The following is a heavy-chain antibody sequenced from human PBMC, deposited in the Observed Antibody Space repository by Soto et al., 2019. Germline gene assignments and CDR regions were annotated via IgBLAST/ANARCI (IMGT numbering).Heavy chain of an antibody. CDR2: IKDDGVTT. Sequence: GASVKVSCKTSGYTLTSYHMHWVRQAPGLGLEWMGIIKDDGVTTIYAQNFQGRLTMTRDTSTSTVYMELISLGSEDTAVYYCTRECPGCFNFDSWGQGTLVTVSS. D-gene: IGHD2-15*01. J-gene: IGHJ4*02. CDR1: GYTLTSYH. CDR3: TRECPGCFNFDS. V-gene: IGHV1-46*03.